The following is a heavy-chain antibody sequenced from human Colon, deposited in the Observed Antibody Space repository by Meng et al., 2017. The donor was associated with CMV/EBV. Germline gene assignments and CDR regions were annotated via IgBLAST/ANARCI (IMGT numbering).Heavy chain of an antibody. V-gene: IGHV1-2*02. D-gene: IGHD1-26*01. CDR2: INPITGGT. J-gene: IGHJ4*02. CDR3: ASLSGGDFDY. Sequence: HVRLCEVGAGGKTPGASGEVSCKASGYTFTGYFMYWVRQAPGQGLEWLGVINPITGGTNYAQKFQGRVTMTRDTSMNTAYMELSRLRSDDTAVYYCASLSGGDFDYWGQGTLVTVSS. CDR1: GYTFTGYF.